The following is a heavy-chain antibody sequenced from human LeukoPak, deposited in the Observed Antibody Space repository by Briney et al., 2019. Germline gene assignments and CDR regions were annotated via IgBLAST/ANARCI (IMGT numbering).Heavy chain of an antibody. CDR2: ICSGGST. V-gene: IGHV3-53*01. D-gene: IGHD7-27*01. CDR3: ARELGIHDVFDI. J-gene: IGHJ3*02. CDR1: GFTFSSYG. Sequence: GGSLRLSCAASGFTFSSYGMSWVRQAPGKGLEWVSVICSGGSTYYADSVKGRFTISRDNSKNTLYLQMNSLRAEDTAVYYCARELGIHDVFDIWGQGTMVTVSS.